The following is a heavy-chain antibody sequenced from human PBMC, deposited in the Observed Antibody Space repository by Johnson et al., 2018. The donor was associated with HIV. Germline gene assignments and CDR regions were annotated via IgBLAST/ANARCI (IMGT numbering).Heavy chain of an antibody. CDR1: GFIFSSYG. V-gene: IGHV3-30*02. J-gene: IGHJ3*01. Sequence: QVQLVESGGGVVQPGGSLRLSCAASGFIFSSYGMHWVRQAPGKGLEWVAFIWYDGSRKYYADSVKGRFTISRVNSKNMLYLQMSSLTAEDTAVYYCTKNREPANYDALDVWGQVTMVTVSS. D-gene: IGHD1-26*01. CDR2: IWYDGSRK. CDR3: TKNREPANYDALDV.